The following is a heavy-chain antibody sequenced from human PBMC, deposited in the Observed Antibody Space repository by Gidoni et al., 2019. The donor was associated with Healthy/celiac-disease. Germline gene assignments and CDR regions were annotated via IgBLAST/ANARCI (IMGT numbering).Heavy chain of an antibody. CDR3: ARLLYYYGSGSYVHFDY. Sequence: EVQLVQSGAEVKKPGESLTISCKGSGYSFTSYWIGWVRQMPGKGLEWMGIIYPGDSDTRYSPSFQGQVTISADKSISTAYLQWSSLKASDTAMYYCARLLYYYGSGSYVHFDYWGQGTLVTVSS. CDR1: GYSFTSYW. J-gene: IGHJ4*02. V-gene: IGHV5-51*01. CDR2: IYPGDSDT. D-gene: IGHD3-10*01.